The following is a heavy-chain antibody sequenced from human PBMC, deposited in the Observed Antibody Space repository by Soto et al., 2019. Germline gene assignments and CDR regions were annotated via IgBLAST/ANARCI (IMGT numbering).Heavy chain of an antibody. CDR1: GGSISPYY. CDR2: IYYGGNT. Sequence: SQTLSLTCTVSGGSISPYYWSWVRRPPGRGLEWIGSIYYGGNTYYNPSLKSRVTISADSSKNQFSLNLNSVTAADTAVYYCATTIYSSRRSRDYWGQGILVTLSS. J-gene: IGHJ4*02. D-gene: IGHD6-19*01. V-gene: IGHV4-59*05. CDR3: ATTIYSSRRSRDY.